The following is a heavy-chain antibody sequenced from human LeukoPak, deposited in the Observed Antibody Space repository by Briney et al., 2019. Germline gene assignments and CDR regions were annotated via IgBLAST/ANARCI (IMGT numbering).Heavy chain of an antibody. D-gene: IGHD3-3*01. Sequence: SETLSLTCSVSGGSIISSNYCWGWIRQPPGKGLEWIGSIYQSGSGSSYYNPSLKSRVTISGDTSKNQFFLRLSSVTAADTAVYYCASTLRFLPYRRFDYWGQGTLVTVPS. CDR3: ASTLRFLPYRRFDY. CDR1: GGSIISSNYC. J-gene: IGHJ4*02. V-gene: IGHV4-39*01. CDR2: IYQSGSGSS.